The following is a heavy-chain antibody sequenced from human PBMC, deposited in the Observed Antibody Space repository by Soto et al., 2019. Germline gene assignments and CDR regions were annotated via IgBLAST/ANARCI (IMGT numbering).Heavy chain of an antibody. CDR1: GFSLTTTGLA. Sequence: SGPTLGSPTQTITLTSTFSGFSLTTTGLAVGWIRQPPGKAPEWLALIYWDDDKRYSPSLKSRLTVTKDTSKNQVVLTMTNMDPVDTATYYCAHRTSYYDSSGLAFDYWSQGTLVTVSS. V-gene: IGHV2-5*02. J-gene: IGHJ4*02. CDR2: IYWDDDK. D-gene: IGHD3-22*01. CDR3: AHRTSYYDSSGLAFDY.